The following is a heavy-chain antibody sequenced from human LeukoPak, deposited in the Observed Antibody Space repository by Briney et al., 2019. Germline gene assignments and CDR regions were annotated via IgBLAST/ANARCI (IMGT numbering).Heavy chain of an antibody. J-gene: IGHJ4*02. CDR2: IYSDGSST. CDR1: GFTFSSSW. Sequence: GGSLRLSCAASGFTFSSSWMHWVRQAPGKGLVWVSRIYSDGSSTTYAGSVKGRFTISRDNANNMLYLQMDSLGADDTALYYCARGGSTWLDSWGQGTLVTVSS. D-gene: IGHD6-13*01. CDR3: ARGGSTWLDS. V-gene: IGHV3-74*03.